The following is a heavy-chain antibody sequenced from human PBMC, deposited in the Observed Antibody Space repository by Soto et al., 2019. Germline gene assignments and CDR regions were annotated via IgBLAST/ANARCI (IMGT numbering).Heavy chain of an antibody. D-gene: IGHD6-6*01. CDR1: GYTFTCYY. J-gene: IGHJ6*02. CDR2: INPNSGGT. V-gene: IGHV1-2*04. Sequence: QVQLVQSGAEVKKPWASVKVSCKASGYTFTCYYMHWVRQAPGQGLEWMGWINPNSGGTNYAQKFQGWVNMTRDMSISTASMELSRLRSDDTAVYYCARDRAARPDYYYYGMDVWGQGTTVTVSS. CDR3: ARDRAARPDYYYYGMDV.